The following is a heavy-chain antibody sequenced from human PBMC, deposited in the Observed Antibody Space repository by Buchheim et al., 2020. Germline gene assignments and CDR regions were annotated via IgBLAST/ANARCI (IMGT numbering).Heavy chain of an antibody. V-gene: IGHV3-7*01. CDR3: ARFEAYGYYYYGMDV. Sequence: EVQLVESGGGLVQPGGSLRLSCAASGFNFSSYLMSWVRQAPGKGLEWVANIKQDGSEKYYVDSVKGRFTISRDNAKNSLYLQMNSLRAEDTAVYYCARFEAYGYYYYGMDVWGQGTT. CDR2: IKQDGSEK. CDR1: GFNFSSYL. D-gene: IGHD2-21*01. J-gene: IGHJ6*02.